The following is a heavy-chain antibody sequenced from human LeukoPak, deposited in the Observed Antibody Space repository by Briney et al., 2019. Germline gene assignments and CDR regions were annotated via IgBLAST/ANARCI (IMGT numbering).Heavy chain of an antibody. CDR1: GYTFTSYG. CDR3: ARSRGGLEDNADDAFDI. CDR2: ISAYNGNT. D-gene: IGHD3-3*01. J-gene: IGHJ3*02. V-gene: IGHV1-18*01. Sequence: ASVKVSCKASGYTFTSYGISWVRQAPGQGLEWMGWISAYNGNTNYAQKLQGRVTMTTDTSTSTAYMELRSLRSDDTAVYYCARSRGGLEDNADDAFDIWGQGTMVTVSS.